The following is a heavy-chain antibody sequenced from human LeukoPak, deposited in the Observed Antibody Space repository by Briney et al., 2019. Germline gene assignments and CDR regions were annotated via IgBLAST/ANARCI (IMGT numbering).Heavy chain of an antibody. CDR1: GYSVTSGSY. Sequence: SETLSLTCTVSGYSVTSGSYWGWIRRPPGKGLEWIGNIFHSGNTYYNPSLQSRVTISVDTSKNQFSLKLSSVTAADTAVYHCATLSALGSPFNNWGQGTLVTVSS. CDR3: ATLSALGSPFNN. D-gene: IGHD1-26*01. CDR2: IFHSGNT. J-gene: IGHJ3*02. V-gene: IGHV4-38-2*02.